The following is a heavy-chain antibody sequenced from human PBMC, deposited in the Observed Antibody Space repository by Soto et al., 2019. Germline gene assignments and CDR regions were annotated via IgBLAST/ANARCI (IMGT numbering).Heavy chain of an antibody. CDR2: IWYDGSNK. V-gene: IGHV3-33*01. D-gene: IGHD3-10*01. J-gene: IGHJ6*01. CDR1: GFTFSSYG. CDR3: ARVREGAITMVRGVIPPDYYYGMDV. Sequence: QVQLVESGGGVVQPGRSLRLSCAASGFTFSSYGMHWVRQAPGKGLEWVAVIWYDGSNKYYADSVKGRFTISRDNSKNTLYLQMNSLRAEDTAVYYCARVREGAITMVRGVIPPDYYYGMDVW.